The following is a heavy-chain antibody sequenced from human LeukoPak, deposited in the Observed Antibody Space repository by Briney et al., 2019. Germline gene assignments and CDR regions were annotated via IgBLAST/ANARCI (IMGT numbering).Heavy chain of an antibody. V-gene: IGHV3-30*02. CDR1: VFTFNTYG. J-gene: IGHJ4*02. CDR2: IRCDGSNK. CDR3: PNMNLVVVPAATPSY. D-gene: IGHD2-2*01. Sequence: QPGGSLRLSCVASVFTFNTYGMHWVRQAPGKGLEWVAYIRCDGSNKYYADSVRGRFTISRDISKNTLYLQMNSLRAKDTAVYYCPNMNLVVVPAATPSYWGEGTLVSVSP.